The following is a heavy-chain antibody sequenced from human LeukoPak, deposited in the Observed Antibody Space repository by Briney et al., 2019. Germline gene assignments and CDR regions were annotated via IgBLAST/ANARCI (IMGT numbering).Heavy chain of an antibody. CDR3: AKDRGGRLVGYMDV. Sequence: GGSLRLSCAASGFTFSSYGMHWVRQAPGKGLEWVAVISYDGSNKYYADSVKGRFTISRDNSKNTLYLQMNSLRAEDTAVYYCAKDRGGRLVGYMDVWGKGTTVTVSS. V-gene: IGHV3-30*18. D-gene: IGHD3-9*01. CDR2: ISYDGSNK. CDR1: GFTFSSYG. J-gene: IGHJ6*03.